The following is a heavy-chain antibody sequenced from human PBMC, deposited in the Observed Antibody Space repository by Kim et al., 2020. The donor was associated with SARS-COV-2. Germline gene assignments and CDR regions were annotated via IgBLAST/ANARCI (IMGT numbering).Heavy chain of an antibody. D-gene: IGHD6-13*01. Sequence: SETLSLTCAVYGGSFSGYYWSWIRQPPGKGLEWIGEINHSGSTNYNPSLKSRVTISVDTSKNQFSLKLSSVTAADTAVYYCARGRGRIAAAAWFDPWGQGTLVTVSS. CDR3: ARGRGRIAAAAWFDP. CDR2: INHSGST. J-gene: IGHJ5*02. V-gene: IGHV4-34*01. CDR1: GGSFSGYY.